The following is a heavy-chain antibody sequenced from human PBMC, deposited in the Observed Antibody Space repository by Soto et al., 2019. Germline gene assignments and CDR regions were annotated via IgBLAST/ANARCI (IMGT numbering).Heavy chain of an antibody. J-gene: IGHJ6*01. CDR3: AGIGSGYYYYG. Sequence: SENLALSCAVSGGAIRSSIRWRCVRKPPGKGLEWLGEIYHSVSTSYNPSLNSRVTISVVKSKKQFSLKLSYVTAADTAVYSLAGIGSGYYYYG. CDR2: IYHSVST. D-gene: IGHD3-16*01. CDR1: GGAIRSSIR. V-gene: IGHV4-4*02.